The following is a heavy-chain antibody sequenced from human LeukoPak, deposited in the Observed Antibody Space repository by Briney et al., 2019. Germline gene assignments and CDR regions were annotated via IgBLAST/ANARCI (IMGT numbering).Heavy chain of an antibody. D-gene: IGHD3-10*01. CDR2: IYYSGST. CDR3: ARSRGGDYGSLEG. V-gene: IGHV4-59*08. Sequence: SETLSLICTVSGGSVSSYYWSWIRQPPGKGLEWIGYIYYSGSTNYNPSLKSRVTISVDTSKNQFSLKLSSVTAADTAVYYCARSRGGDYGSLEGWGQGTLVTVSS. J-gene: IGHJ4*02. CDR1: GGSVSSYY.